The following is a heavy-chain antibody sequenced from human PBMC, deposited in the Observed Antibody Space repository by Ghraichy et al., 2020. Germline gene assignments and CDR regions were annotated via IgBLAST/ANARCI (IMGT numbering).Heavy chain of an antibody. D-gene: IGHD3-3*02. CDR3: AKDLQVGFLEWYGMDV. CDR2: ISYDGSNK. V-gene: IGHV3-30*18. CDR1: GFTFSSYG. Sequence: LSLTCAASGFTFSSYGMHWVRQAPGKGLEWVAVISYDGSNKYYADSVKGRFTISRDNSKNTLYLQMNSLRAEDTAVYYCAKDLQVGFLEWYGMDVWGQGTTVTVSS. J-gene: IGHJ6*02.